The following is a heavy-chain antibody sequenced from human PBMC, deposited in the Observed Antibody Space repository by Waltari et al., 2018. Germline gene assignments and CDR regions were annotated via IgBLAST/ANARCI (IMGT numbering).Heavy chain of an antibody. V-gene: IGHV1-2*06. D-gene: IGHD1-7*01. CDR3: ARVVAGTGTYSDY. J-gene: IGHJ4*02. CDR2: INPNSGGT. Sequence: QVQLVQSGAEVKKPGASVKVSCKASGYTFTGYYMHRVRQAPGQGLEWMGRINPNSGGTNYAQKFQGRVTMTRDTSISTAYMELSRLRSDDTAVYYCARVVAGTGTYSDYWGQGTLVTVSS. CDR1: GYTFTGYY.